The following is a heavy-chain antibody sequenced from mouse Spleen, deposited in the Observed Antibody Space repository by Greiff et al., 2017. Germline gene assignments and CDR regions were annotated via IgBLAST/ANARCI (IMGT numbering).Heavy chain of an antibody. CDR3: VRNYRSYFDY. Sequence: EVQRVESGGGLVKPGGSLKLSCAASGFTFSSYAMSWVRQSPEKRLEWVAEISSGGSYTYYPDTVTGRFTISRDNAKNTLYLEMSSLRSEDTAMYYCVRNYRSYFDYWGQGTTLTVSS. J-gene: IGHJ2*01. CDR2: ISSGGSYT. D-gene: IGHD2-14*01. CDR1: GFTFSSYA. V-gene: IGHV5-9-4*01.